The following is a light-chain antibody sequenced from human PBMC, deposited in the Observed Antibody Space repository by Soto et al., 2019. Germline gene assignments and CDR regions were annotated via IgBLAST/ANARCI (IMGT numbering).Light chain of an antibody. CDR3: QAYDRGLSATV. J-gene: IGLJ2*01. V-gene: IGLV1-40*01. CDR1: SSNIGAGHD. CDR2: SDN. Sequence: QSVLTQPPSVSGAPGQRVTISCTGSSSNIGAGHDVHWYQQFPGTAPKVVIYSDNNRPSGVPDRFSGSKSGTSASLALTGLQAEDEAYYYCQAYDRGLSATVFGGGTKLTVL.